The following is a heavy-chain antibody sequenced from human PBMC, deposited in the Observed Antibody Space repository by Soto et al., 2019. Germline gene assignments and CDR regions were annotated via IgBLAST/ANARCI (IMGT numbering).Heavy chain of an antibody. CDR3: ARTFDTITYYFDY. J-gene: IGHJ4*02. D-gene: IGHD3-9*01. CDR2: ISFDGNII. Sequence: PGASRRLSWAASEFSFSSYAMHWSRQAPGKGLEWVAVISFDGNIIHYADSVKGRFIISRDNSKNTLYLQMHSLSGEDTAVYYCARTFDTITYYFDYWGQGTLVTVSS. V-gene: IGHV3-30-3*01. CDR1: EFSFSSYA.